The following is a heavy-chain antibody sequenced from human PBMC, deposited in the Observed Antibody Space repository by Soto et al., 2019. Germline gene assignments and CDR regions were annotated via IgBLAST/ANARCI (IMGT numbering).Heavy chain of an antibody. V-gene: IGHV3-23*01. CDR3: GKDPNGDYFGTFDF. CDR2: ITGNGAVT. CDR1: GLSFDNYA. J-gene: IGHJ3*01. D-gene: IGHD4-17*01. Sequence: EVQFLESGGGVVRPGGSLRLSCVASGLSFDNYAMTWVRQSPGKGLEWLACITGNGAVTSYTDSVRGRFTISRDNSKNTLYLQMDSLRADKTAVYYCGKDPNGDYFGTFDFWGQGTTVTVSS.